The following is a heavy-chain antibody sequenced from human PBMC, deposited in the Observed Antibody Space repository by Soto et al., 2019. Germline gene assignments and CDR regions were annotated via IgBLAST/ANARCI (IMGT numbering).Heavy chain of an antibody. CDR2: INQDGSEK. J-gene: IGHJ4*02. CDR3: SRSLNS. CDR1: GFTFSTYW. V-gene: IGHV3-7*01. Sequence: GGSLRLSCEASGFTFSTYWMDWVRQTPGKGLEWVANINQDGSEKNYVDSVKGRFTVYRDNAKSSLYLQMSSLTAEDSALYYCSRSLNSWGQGTLVTVSS.